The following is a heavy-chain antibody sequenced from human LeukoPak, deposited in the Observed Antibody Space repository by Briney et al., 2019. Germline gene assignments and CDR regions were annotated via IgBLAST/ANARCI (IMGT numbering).Heavy chain of an antibody. CDR3: ASPSSDYGDYEGFDY. V-gene: IGHV3-11*01. Sequence: GGSLRLSCAASGFTFSDYYMSWIRQAPGKGLEWVSYIRSSGSTIYYADSVKGRFTISRDNAKNSLYLQMNSLRAEDTAVYYCASPSSDYGDYEGFDYWGQGTLVTVSS. CDR1: GFTFSDYY. J-gene: IGHJ4*02. D-gene: IGHD4-17*01. CDR2: IRSSGSTI.